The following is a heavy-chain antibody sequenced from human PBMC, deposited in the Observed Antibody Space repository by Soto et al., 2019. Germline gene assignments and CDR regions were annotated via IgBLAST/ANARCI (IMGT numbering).Heavy chain of an antibody. V-gene: IGHV4-34*01. CDR3: ARVRVGATNNWFDP. CDR1: SGSLSGYY. CDR2: ISPSGTT. D-gene: IGHD1-26*01. J-gene: IGHJ5*02. Sequence: ETLSLTCSLYSGSLSGYYWSWIRQPPGKGLEWIGEISPSGTTNYSPSLKSRVSISVDTSKNQFSLKLSSVTAADTAVYYCARVRVGATNNWFDPWGQGTLVTVSS.